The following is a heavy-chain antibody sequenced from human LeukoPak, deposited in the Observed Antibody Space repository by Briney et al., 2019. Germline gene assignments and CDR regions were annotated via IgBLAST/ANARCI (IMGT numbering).Heavy chain of an antibody. J-gene: IGHJ4*02. Sequence: PGGSLRLSCAASGFTFSDYYMSWIRQAPGKGLEWVSYISSSGSTIYYADSVKGRFTISRDNAKNSLYLQMNSLRAEDTAVYYCARFGKGWFGELSWVEFDYWGQGTLVTVSS. CDR2: ISSSGSTI. D-gene: IGHD3-10*01. CDR3: ARFGKGWFGELSWVEFDY. V-gene: IGHV3-11*01. CDR1: GFTFSDYY.